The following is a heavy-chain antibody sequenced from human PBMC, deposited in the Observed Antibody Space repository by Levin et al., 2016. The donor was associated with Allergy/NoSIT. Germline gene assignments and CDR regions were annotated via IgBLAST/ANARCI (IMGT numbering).Heavy chain of an antibody. D-gene: IGHD2-15*01. J-gene: IGHJ6*02. V-gene: IGHV4-59*12. CDR3: AREGTPYCSGGSCYFELGMDV. Sequence: PGKGLEWIGHIYYSGSTDYNPSLKSRGTISVDTSKNQFSLKLTSVTAADTAVYYCAREGTPYCSGGSCYFELGMDVWGQGTTVTVSS. CDR2: IYYSGST.